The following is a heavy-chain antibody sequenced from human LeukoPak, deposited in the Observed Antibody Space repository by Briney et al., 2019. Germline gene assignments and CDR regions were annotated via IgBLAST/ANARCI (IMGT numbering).Heavy chain of an antibody. CDR3: ARDTANYYDSSYAFDI. J-gene: IGHJ3*02. V-gene: IGHV3-33*01. Sequence: GGSLRLSCAASGFTFSSYGMHWVRQAPGKGREWVAVIWYDGSNKYYADSVKGRFTISRDNSKNTLYLQMNSLRAEGTAVYYCARDTANYYDSSYAFDIWGQGTMVTVSS. CDR2: IWYDGSNK. CDR1: GFTFSSYG. D-gene: IGHD3-22*01.